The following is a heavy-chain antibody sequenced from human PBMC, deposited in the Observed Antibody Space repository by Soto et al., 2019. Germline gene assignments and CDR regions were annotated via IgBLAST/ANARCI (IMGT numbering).Heavy chain of an antibody. CDR1: GYTFTNYG. D-gene: IGHD6-6*01. Sequence: QVQVVQSGTEVKKPGASVKVSCKASGYTFTNYGISWVRQAPGQGLEWMGWISAYNGNTNYAQIFQGRVTLTTDTSTTTAYMELRSLRSDDTAVYYCARGDSSSGLDPWGLGTLVTVSS. J-gene: IGHJ5*02. V-gene: IGHV1-18*01. CDR3: ARGDSSSGLDP. CDR2: ISAYNGNT.